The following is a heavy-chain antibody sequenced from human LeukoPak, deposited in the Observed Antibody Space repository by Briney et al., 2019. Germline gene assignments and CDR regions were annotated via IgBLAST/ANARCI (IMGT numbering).Heavy chain of an antibody. D-gene: IGHD3-3*01. CDR1: GYTFTGYY. J-gene: IGHJ5*02. CDR2: INPNSGGT. V-gene: IGHV1-2*02. CDR3: ARDLRVLVGWYYDFWSGYNNWFDP. Sequence: ASVKVSCKASGYTFTGYYMHWVRQAPGQGLEWMGWINPNSGGTNYAQKFQGRVTMTRDTSISTAYMELSRLRSDDTAVYYCARDLRVLVGWYYDFWSGYNNWFDPWGQGTLVTVSS.